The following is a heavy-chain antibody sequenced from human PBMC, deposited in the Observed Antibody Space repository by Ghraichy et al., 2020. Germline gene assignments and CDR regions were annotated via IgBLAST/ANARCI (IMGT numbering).Heavy chain of an antibody. CDR2: ISGSGDST. Sequence: WGSLRLSCVASGFTFSTYAMSWVRQAPGKGLEWVSSISGSGDSTYYADSVKGRFTISRDNSKNTLYLQMNSLRAEDTAVYYCAKDFKHCSGGGCYGYYYYGLDVWGQGTTVTVSS. V-gene: IGHV3-23*01. CDR1: GFTFSTYA. J-gene: IGHJ6*02. CDR3: AKDFKHCSGGGCYGYYYYGLDV. D-gene: IGHD2-15*01.